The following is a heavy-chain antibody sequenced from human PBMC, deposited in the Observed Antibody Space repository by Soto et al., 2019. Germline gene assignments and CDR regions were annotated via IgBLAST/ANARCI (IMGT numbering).Heavy chain of an antibody. CDR3: AKNPENYYYGMDV. Sequence: GDSVKVSCKASGGTFSSYCISWVRQAPGQGLEWMGGIIPIFGTADYAQKFQGRVTITADESTSTAYVELSSLRSEDTAVYYCAKNPENYYYGMDVWGQGTTVTVSS. J-gene: IGHJ6*02. CDR1: GGTFSSYC. V-gene: IGHV1-69*01. CDR2: IIPIFGTA.